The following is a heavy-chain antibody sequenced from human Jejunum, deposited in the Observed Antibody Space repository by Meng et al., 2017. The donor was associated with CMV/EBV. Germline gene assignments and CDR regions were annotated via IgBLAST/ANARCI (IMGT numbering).Heavy chain of an antibody. CDR2: IIAIFKTP. D-gene: IGHD5-24*01. CDR3: ARGFLNGYQPFDY. CDR1: GGSVNNYA. V-gene: IGHV1-69*12. J-gene: IGHJ4*02. Sequence: QVQWMQFGAEVKEPGSPMKVCCKSSGGSVNNYAFNWVRQAPGQGLEWMGGIIAIFKTPNYAQKFQGRLTITADESTGTSYMELTSLTSEDTAVYYCARGFLNGYQPFDYWGQGTLVTVSS.